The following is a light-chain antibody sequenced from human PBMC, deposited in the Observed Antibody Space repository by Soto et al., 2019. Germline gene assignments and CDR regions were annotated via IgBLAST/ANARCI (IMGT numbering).Light chain of an antibody. V-gene: IGLV2-11*01. J-gene: IGLJ1*01. Sequence: QSALTQPRSVSGSPGQSVTISCTGTSSDVGGYNYVSWYQQHPGKAPKLMIYDVSRRPSGVPDRFSGFKSGNTASLTISGLQAEDEADYYCCSYAGAYTFVFGTETKLTVL. CDR2: DVS. CDR3: CSYAGAYTFV. CDR1: SSDVGGYNY.